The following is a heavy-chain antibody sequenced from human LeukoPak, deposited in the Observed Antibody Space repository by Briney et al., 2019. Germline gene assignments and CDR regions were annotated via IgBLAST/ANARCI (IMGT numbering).Heavy chain of an antibody. Sequence: PSETLSPTCAVYGGSFSGYYWSWIRQPPGKGLEWIGEINHSGSTNYNPSLKSRVTISVDTSKNQFSLKLSSVTAADTAAYCCARRDIVVVPATHFDLWGRGTLVTVSS. CDR1: GGSFSGYY. CDR2: INHSGST. J-gene: IGHJ2*01. CDR3: ARRDIVVVPATHFDL. V-gene: IGHV4-34*01. D-gene: IGHD2-2*01.